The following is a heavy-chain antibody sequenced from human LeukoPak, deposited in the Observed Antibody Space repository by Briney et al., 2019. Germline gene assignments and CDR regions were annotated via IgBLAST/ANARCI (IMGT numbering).Heavy chain of an antibody. CDR2: ISDSGDNR. Sequence: PGGSLRLSCAASGFTFSNYAMSWVRQAPGKGLEWVATISDSGDNRYYADAVKGRLTITRDNSRDTLYAQMSSLRAEDAAVYYCAKSHSVAQRGYFDYWGQGTLVTVSS. J-gene: IGHJ4*02. CDR3: AKSHSVAQRGYFDY. D-gene: IGHD2-15*01. V-gene: IGHV3-23*01. CDR1: GFTFSNYA.